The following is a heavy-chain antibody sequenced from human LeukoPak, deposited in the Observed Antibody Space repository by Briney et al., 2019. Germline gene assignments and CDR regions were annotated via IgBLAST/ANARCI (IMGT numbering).Heavy chain of an antibody. CDR1: GYSITSAYY. CDR2: MYYSGST. CDR3: ASLSEYCSAGSCYLGWFDP. D-gene: IGHD2-15*01. J-gene: IGHJ5*02. Sequence: SETLSLTCTVSGYSITSAYYWSWIRQPPGQGLEWIGYMYYSGSTNYNPSLKSRVTMSVDTSKNQFSLKLNSVTAADTAVYYCASLSEYCSAGSCYLGWFDPWGQGTLVTVSS. V-gene: IGHV4-61*01.